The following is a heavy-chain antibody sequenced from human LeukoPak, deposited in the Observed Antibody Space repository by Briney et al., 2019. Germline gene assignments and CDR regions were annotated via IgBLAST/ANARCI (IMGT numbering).Heavy chain of an antibody. D-gene: IGHD4-17*01. CDR2: INHSGST. V-gene: IGHV4-34*01. Sequence: SETLSLTCAVYGGSFSAYYWSWIRQPPGRGLEWIGEINHSGSTNYNPSLKSRVTISVDTSNNHFSLRLSSVTAADEAVYYCAGDPGPYGSGIDNWGQGTLVTVSS. CDR3: AGDPGPYGSGIDN. CDR1: GGSFSAYY. J-gene: IGHJ4*02.